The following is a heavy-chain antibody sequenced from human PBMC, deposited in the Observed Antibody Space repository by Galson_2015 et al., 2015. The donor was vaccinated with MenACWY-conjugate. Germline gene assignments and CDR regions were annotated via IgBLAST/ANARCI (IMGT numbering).Heavy chain of an antibody. D-gene: IGHD3-22*01. CDR3: ARIPRGINLILEGS. J-gene: IGHJ5*02. CDR2: IHHRETT. CDR1: GGSIYRSDRC. Sequence: DTLSRHCSGSGGSIYRSDRCWAWIRQPPGKGLEWIACIHHRETTHYNQSLRSPVSISVDTSKIQFSLKLSSVSAADTADYNCARIPRGINLILEGSWGQGILVTVSS. V-gene: IGHV4-39*01.